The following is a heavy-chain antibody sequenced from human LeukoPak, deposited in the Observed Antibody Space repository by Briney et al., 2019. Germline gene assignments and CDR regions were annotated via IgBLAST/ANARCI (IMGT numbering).Heavy chain of an antibody. J-gene: IGHJ4*02. Sequence: PGGSLRLSCVHSVVTVSSNYMNSVPQRPGKGLEWVSVIYSGGSTYYADSVKSRFTISRNNSKNTLYLQMNSLRPEDTAVYYCARDNFWSGYYGYWGQGTLVTVSS. CDR1: VVTVSSNY. V-gene: IGHV3-53*04. D-gene: IGHD3-3*01. CDR3: ARDNFWSGYYGY. CDR2: IYSGGST.